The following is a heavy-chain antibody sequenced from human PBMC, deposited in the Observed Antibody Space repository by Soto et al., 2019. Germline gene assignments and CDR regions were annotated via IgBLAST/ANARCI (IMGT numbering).Heavy chain of an antibody. V-gene: IGHV3-21*06. J-gene: IGHJ4*02. CDR3: ARESEDLTSNFDY. CDR2: ISSTTNYI. Sequence: GSLILSCAASGFTFTRYSMNWVRQAPGKGLEWVSSISSTTNYIYYGDSMKGRFTISRDNAKNSLYLEMNSLRAEDTAVYYCARESEDLTSNFDYWGQGTLVTVSS. CDR1: GFTFTRYS.